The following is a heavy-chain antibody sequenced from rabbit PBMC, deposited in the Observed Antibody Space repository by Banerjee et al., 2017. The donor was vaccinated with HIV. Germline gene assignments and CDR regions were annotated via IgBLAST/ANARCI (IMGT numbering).Heavy chain of an antibody. D-gene: IGHD2-1*01. CDR1: GFDFSNYG. CDR3: VRDLGGTMTIGNL. CDR2: IDPVFGSI. Sequence: QEHLVESGGGLVQPGGSLKVSCKASGFDFSNYGVSWVRQAPGKGLEWIGYIDPVFGSIHYASWVNGRFTISDHNAQNTLYLQLNSLTAADTATYFCVRDLGGTMTIGNLWGPGTLVTVS. V-gene: IGHV1S47*01. J-gene: IGHJ4*01.